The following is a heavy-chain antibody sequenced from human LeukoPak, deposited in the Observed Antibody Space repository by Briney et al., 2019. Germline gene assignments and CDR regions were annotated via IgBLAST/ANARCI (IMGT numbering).Heavy chain of an antibody. CDR3: ARGIGYSYGYFDY. V-gene: IGHV1-69*05. CDR2: IIPIFGTA. CDR1: GGTFNSYA. D-gene: IGHD5-18*01. Sequence: SVKVSCKASGGTFNSYAISWVRQAPGQGLEWMGGIIPIFGTANYAQKFQGRVTITTDKSTSTAYMELSSLRSEDTAVYYCARGIGYSYGYFDYWGQGTLVTVSS. J-gene: IGHJ4*02.